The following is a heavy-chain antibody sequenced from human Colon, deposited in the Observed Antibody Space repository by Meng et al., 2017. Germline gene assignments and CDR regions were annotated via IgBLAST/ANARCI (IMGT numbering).Heavy chain of an antibody. CDR1: GDSITYDNW. Sequence: GHLQEAGPGLVKPSGAPSLTCAVSGDSITYDNWWSWLRQPPGKGLEWIGEIHHGRGTNYNPALRSRVTFSLDKSRNQLSLTLTSVTAADTAVYYCARNGFYSLGYWGPGPWSPSPQ. CDR2: IHHGRGT. D-gene: IGHD3-22*01. V-gene: IGHV4-4*02. J-gene: IGHJ4*02. CDR3: ARNGFYSLGY.